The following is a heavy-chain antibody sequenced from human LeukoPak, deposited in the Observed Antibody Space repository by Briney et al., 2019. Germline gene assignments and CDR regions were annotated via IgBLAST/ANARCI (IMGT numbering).Heavy chain of an antibody. CDR3: AGVRRYSYGFRAFDI. CDR1: GGSFGGYY. Sequence: SETLSLTCAVYGGSFGGYYWSWIRQPPGKGLEWIGEINHSGSTNYNPSLKSRVTISVDTSKNQFSLKLSSVTAADTAVYYCAGVRRYSYGFRAFDIWGQGTMVTVSS. CDR2: INHSGST. J-gene: IGHJ3*02. V-gene: IGHV4-34*01. D-gene: IGHD5-18*01.